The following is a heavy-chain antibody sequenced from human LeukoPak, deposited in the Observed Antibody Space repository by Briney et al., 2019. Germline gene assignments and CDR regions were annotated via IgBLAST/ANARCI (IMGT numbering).Heavy chain of an antibody. J-gene: IGHJ4*02. CDR3: ARVPSGSFDY. Sequence: GGSLRLSCAASGITVSSNYMSWVRQTPGKGLEWVPVIYSGGSTYYADSVKGRFTISRDNPKNTLYLQMNSLRAEDTAVYYCARVPSGSFDYWGQGTLVTVSS. CDR2: IYSGGST. V-gene: IGHV3-66*01. D-gene: IGHD1-26*01. CDR1: GITVSSNY.